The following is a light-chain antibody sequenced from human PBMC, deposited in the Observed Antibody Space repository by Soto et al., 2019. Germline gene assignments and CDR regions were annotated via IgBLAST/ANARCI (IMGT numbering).Light chain of an antibody. CDR3: QSYDSSNQV. CDR1: SGSIASNY. J-gene: IGLJ2*01. Sequence: NFMLTQPHSVSESPGKTVTISCTRSSGSIASNYVQWYQQRPGSAPTTVIDEDNQRHSGVPDRFSGSIDSSSNSASLTISGLKTEDEADYYCQSYDSSNQVFGGGTKLTVL. CDR2: EDN. V-gene: IGLV6-57*04.